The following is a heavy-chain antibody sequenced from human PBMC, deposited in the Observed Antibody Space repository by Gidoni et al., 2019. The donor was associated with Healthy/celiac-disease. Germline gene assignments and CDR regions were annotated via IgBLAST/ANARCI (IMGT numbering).Heavy chain of an antibody. Sequence: EVQLLESGGGLVQPGGSLSLSCAASGFTFSSYAMSWVRQAPGKGLEWVSAISGSGGSTSYADSVKGRFTISRDNSKNTLYLQMNSLRAEDTAVYYCAKEAGELPYYYYYYMDVWGKGTTVTVSS. CDR1: GFTFSSYA. CDR3: AKEAGELPYYYYYYMDV. CDR2: ISGSGGST. J-gene: IGHJ6*03. V-gene: IGHV3-23*01. D-gene: IGHD1-26*01.